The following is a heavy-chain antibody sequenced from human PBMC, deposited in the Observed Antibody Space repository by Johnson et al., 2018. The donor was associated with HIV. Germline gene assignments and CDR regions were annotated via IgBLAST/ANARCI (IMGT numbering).Heavy chain of an antibody. CDR2: ISYDGSNK. Sequence: VQLVESGGGVVQPGRSLRLSCAASGFTFSSYAMHWVRQAPGKGLEWVAVISYDGSNKYYADSVKGRFTISRDNAKNSLYLQMNSMRAEDTALYYCARLTSGAFDIWGPGTMVTVSS. D-gene: IGHD1-14*01. CDR3: ARLTSGAFDI. V-gene: IGHV3-30-3*01. CDR1: GFTFSSYA. J-gene: IGHJ3*02.